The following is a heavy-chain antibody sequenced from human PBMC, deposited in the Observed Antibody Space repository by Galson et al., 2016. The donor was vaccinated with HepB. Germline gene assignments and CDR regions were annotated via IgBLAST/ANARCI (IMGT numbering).Heavy chain of an antibody. CDR2: ISSNRRYL. J-gene: IGHJ4*02. Sequence: SLRLSCAASGFTFSSSSMDWVRQAPGKGLEWVSSISSNRRYLNYADSVWGRLTISRDDAKNSLYLQMNRLRDADTAVYYCATGAPDVVVIPTNYYFDYWVQGSLVTVSS. CDR1: GFTFSSSS. D-gene: IGHD2-21*01. CDR3: ATGAPDVVVIPTNYYFDY. V-gene: IGHV3-21*04.